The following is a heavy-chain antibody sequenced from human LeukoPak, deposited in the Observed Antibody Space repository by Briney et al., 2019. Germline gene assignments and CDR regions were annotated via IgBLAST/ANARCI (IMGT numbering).Heavy chain of an antibody. Sequence: GGSLRLSCAASGFTFSSYAMSWVRQAPGKGLEWVSAISGSGGSTYYADSVKGRFTISRDNSKNTLYLQMNSLRAEDTAVYYCARLNYFYDSSGYPFFDYWGQGTLVTVSS. J-gene: IGHJ4*02. D-gene: IGHD3-22*01. CDR1: GFTFSSYA. CDR3: ARLNYFYDSSGYPFFDY. CDR2: ISGSGGST. V-gene: IGHV3-23*01.